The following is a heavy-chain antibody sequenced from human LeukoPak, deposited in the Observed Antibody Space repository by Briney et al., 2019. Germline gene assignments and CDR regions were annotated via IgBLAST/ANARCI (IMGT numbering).Heavy chain of an antibody. V-gene: IGHV1-2*02. CDR2: INPNSGGT. CDR3: APTHSGYSWYYFDY. D-gene: IGHD3-22*01. J-gene: IGHJ4*02. CDR1: GYTFTGYY. Sequence: GASVKVSCKTSGYTFTGYYMHWVRQAPGQGLEWMGWINPNSGGTNYAQKFQGRVTMTRDTSISTAYMELSRLTFDDPAVYYCAPTHSGYSWYYFDYWGQGTLVTVSS.